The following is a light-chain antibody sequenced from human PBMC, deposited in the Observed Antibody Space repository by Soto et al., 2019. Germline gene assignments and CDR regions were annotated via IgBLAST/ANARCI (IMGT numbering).Light chain of an antibody. V-gene: IGLV1-40*01. J-gene: IGLJ1*01. Sequence: QSVLTQPPSVSGAPGQAVTISCTGSSSNIGANYDVHWYQQRPGTAPKLLIFGNNNRPSGVPDRFSGSKSGTSASLAITGLQAEDEGDYYCQSYDNTLSASYVLGNGTKVT. CDR3: QSYDNTLSASYV. CDR1: SSNIGANYD. CDR2: GNN.